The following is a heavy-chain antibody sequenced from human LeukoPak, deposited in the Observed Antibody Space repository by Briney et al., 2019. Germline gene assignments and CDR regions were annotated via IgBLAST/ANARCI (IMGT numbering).Heavy chain of an antibody. Sequence: SETLSLTCTVSGGSISSYYWSWIRQPPGKGLEWIGYIYYSGSTNYNPSLKSRVTISVDTSKNQFSLKLSPVTAADTAVYYCARETSQKGAHYMDVWGKGTTVTISS. J-gene: IGHJ6*03. D-gene: IGHD3-16*01. CDR3: ARETSQKGAHYMDV. CDR2: IYYSGST. CDR1: GGSISSYY. V-gene: IGHV4-59*01.